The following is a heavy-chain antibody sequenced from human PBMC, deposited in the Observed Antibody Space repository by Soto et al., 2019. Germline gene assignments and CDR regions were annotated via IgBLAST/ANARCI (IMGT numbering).Heavy chain of an antibody. CDR3: AKGRDGFDY. Sequence: GGSLRLSCAASGFSFSSYGMHWVRQAPGTGLEWVAVISYDGSNKYYAVSVKGRFTISRDNSKNTLYLQMNGQRAEDTAVYYCAKGRDGFDYCGQGTLVTVSS. CDR1: GFSFSSYG. CDR2: ISYDGSNK. J-gene: IGHJ4*02. V-gene: IGHV3-30*18.